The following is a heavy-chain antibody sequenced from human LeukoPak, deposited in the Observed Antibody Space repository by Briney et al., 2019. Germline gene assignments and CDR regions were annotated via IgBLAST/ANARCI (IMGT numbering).Heavy chain of an antibody. V-gene: IGHV4-38-2*02. D-gene: IGHD2-8*02. CDR3: ARVSGAGYDGRGVFDY. Sequence: PSETLSLTCTVSGYSISSGYYWSWIRQSPGRGLEWIGSIYHSGYTNYNPSLKSRVTISVDTSKNQFSLKLSSVTAADTAVYYCARVSGAGYDGRGVFDYWGQGTLVTVSS. J-gene: IGHJ4*02. CDR2: IYHSGYT. CDR1: GYSISSGYY.